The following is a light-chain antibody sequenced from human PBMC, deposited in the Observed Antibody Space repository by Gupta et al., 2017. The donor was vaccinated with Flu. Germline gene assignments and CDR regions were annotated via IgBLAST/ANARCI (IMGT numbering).Light chain of an antibody. CDR3: QQEDNYPKT. CDR2: AAS. V-gene: IGKV1-6*01. J-gene: IGKJ4*02. Sequence: AIQMAQSPSSLSASVGDRITITCRASQGIRANLAWYQQKPGKAPKLLICAASWAQSGLPSRFSGSASDMYFTLTISVRPPDDFATYCCQQEDNYPKTFGRGTXVEL. CDR1: QGIRAN.